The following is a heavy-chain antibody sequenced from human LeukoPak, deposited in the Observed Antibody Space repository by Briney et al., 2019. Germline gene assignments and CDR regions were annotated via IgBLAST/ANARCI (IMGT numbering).Heavy chain of an antibody. Sequence: PSETLSLTCTVSGGSVSSGSYYWSWIRPPPGQGLEWIGYIYYSGSTNYNPSLKSRVTISVDTSKNQFSLKLSSVTAADTAVYYCARVRVTAMSYYYYGMDVWGQGTTVTVSS. D-gene: IGHD2-21*02. CDR2: IYYSGST. CDR1: GGSVSSGSYY. J-gene: IGHJ6*02. V-gene: IGHV4-61*01. CDR3: ARVRVTAMSYYYYGMDV.